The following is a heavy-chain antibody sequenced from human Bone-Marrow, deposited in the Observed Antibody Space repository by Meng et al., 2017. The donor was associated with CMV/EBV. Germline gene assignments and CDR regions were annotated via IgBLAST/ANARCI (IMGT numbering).Heavy chain of an antibody. D-gene: IGHD6-13*01. J-gene: IGHJ4*02. Sequence: ASVKVSCKASGYTFTGYYMHWVRQAPGQGLEWMGWINPNSGGTNYAQKFQGRVTMTRDTSISTAYMELSRLRSDDTAVYYCARGEFGSWYGGRLVEYWGQGTLVTVSS. CDR1: GYTFTGYY. V-gene: IGHV1-2*02. CDR3: ARGEFGSWYGGRLVEY. CDR2: INPNSGGT.